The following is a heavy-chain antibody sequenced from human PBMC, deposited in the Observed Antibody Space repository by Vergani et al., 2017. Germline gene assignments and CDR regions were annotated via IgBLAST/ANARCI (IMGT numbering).Heavy chain of an antibody. CDR1: GYTFIDYD. CDR3: ARRPSRTATDSAYSFDS. CDR2: MNPNSGNT. V-gene: IGHV1-8*01. Sequence: QVQLVQSGAEVKKPGASVKVSCQTFGYTFIDYDINWVRQATGQGLEWMGWMNPNSGNTDYSQNFRGRVTMTRDTTITTAYMELSSLNSDDMAVYYCARRPSRTATDSAYSFDSWGQGTLVTVSS. D-gene: IGHD5-24*01. J-gene: IGHJ4*02.